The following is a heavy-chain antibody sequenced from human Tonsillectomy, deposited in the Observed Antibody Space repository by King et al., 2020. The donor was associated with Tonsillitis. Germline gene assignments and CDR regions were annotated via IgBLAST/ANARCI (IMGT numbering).Heavy chain of an antibody. CDR2: INPKSGGN. J-gene: IGHJ4*02. Sequence: QLVQSGAEVKKPGASVKVSCKASGYTFTGYYMHWVRQAPGQGLEWMGWINPKSGGNNYAQKFQGRVTMTRDTANSTAYLELSRLRSGDTAVYYCARGDNWNPDYWGQGTLVTVSS. V-gene: IGHV1-2*02. D-gene: IGHD1-20*01. CDR1: GYTFTGYY. CDR3: ARGDNWNPDY.